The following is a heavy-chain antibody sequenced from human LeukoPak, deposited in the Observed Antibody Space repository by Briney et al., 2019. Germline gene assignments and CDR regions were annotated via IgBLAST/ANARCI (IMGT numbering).Heavy chain of an antibody. CDR3: ARDRTTVTTGYYGMDV. V-gene: IGHV1-2*02. CDR1: GYTFTGYY. Sequence: ASVKVSCKASGYTFTGYYMHWVRQAPGQGLESMGWINPNTGVTNYAQKFQGRVTLTRDTPIITAYMELTRLRSDDTVMYYCARDRTTVTTGYYGMDVWGQGTTLTVSS. J-gene: IGHJ6*02. D-gene: IGHD4-17*01. CDR2: INPNTGVT.